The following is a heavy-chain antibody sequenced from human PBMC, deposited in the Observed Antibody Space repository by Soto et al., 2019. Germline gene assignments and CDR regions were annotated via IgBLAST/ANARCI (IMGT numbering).Heavy chain of an antibody. J-gene: IGHJ6*02. V-gene: IGHV1-18*04. CDR2: ISAYNGNT. Sequence: ASVKVSCKASGYTFTSYGISWVRQAPGQGLEWMGWISAYNGNTNYAQKLQGRVTMTTDTSTSTAYMELRSLRSDDTAVYYCARSHQRYCSSTSCYNYYYYGIDVWGQRTTFTVS. D-gene: IGHD2-2*02. CDR3: ARSHQRYCSSTSCYNYYYYGIDV. CDR1: GYTFTSYG.